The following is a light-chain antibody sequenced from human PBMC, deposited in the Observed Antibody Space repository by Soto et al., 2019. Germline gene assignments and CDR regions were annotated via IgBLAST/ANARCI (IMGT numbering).Light chain of an antibody. J-gene: IGKJ5*01. Sequence: IVMTQSPVTLSVSPGERVTLSCRASQSVSSNSAWFQQKPGQAPRLLIYNASTRATGIPARFSGSGSGTEFTLTISSLQSEDFVVYYCQQYNKWPITFGQGTRLEI. CDR2: NAS. CDR3: QQYNKWPIT. V-gene: IGKV3-15*01. CDR1: QSVSSN.